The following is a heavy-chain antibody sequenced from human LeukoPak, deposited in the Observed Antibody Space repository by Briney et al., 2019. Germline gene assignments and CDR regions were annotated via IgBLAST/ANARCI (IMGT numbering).Heavy chain of an antibody. J-gene: IGHJ4*02. D-gene: IGHD5-18*01. CDR2: INPNSGGT. Sequence: GASVKVSRKASGYTFTGYYMHWVRQAPGQGLEWMGWINPNSGGTNYAQKFQGRVTMTRDTSISTAYMELSRLRSDDTALYYCARDRVHSYGYSWGQGTLVTVSS. V-gene: IGHV1-2*02. CDR3: ARDRVHSYGYS. CDR1: GYTFTGYY.